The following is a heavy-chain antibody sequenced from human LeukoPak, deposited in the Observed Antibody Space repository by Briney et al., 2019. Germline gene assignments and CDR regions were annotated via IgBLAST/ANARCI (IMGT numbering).Heavy chain of an antibody. Sequence: GGSLRLPCAASGFTFSSYSMNWVRQAPGKGLEWVSYISSSSSTIYYADSVKGRFTISRDNAKNSLYLQMNSLRAEDTAVYYCARDTEFWSGYPDYWGQGTLVTVSS. V-gene: IGHV3-48*01. CDR1: GFTFSSYS. D-gene: IGHD3-3*01. CDR2: ISSSSSTI. CDR3: ARDTEFWSGYPDY. J-gene: IGHJ4*02.